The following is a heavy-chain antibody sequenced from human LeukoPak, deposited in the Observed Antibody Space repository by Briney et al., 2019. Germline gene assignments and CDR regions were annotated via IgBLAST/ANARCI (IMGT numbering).Heavy chain of an antibody. CDR2: IYYSGST. V-gene: IGHV4-59*01. J-gene: IGHJ4*02. CDR1: GGSISSYY. D-gene: IGHD3-10*01. CDR3: ARDSGQLFDY. Sequence: PSETLSLTCTVSGGSISSYYWSWIRQPPGKGLEWIGYIYYSGSTNYNPSLKSRVTISVDTSKNQFSLKLSSVTAADTAAYYCARDSGQLFDYWGQGTLVTVSS.